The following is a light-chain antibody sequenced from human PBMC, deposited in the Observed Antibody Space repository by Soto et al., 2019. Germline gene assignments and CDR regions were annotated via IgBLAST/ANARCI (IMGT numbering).Light chain of an antibody. Sequence: EIVLTQSPATLSLSPGERATLSCRASQNVSTYLAWYQQKPGQAPRLLIYDASNRATGVTARFSGSGSGSAFTLTISGLEPEDFAVYYCQQRTNWLTFGPGTKVDIK. CDR1: QNVSTY. CDR2: DAS. V-gene: IGKV3-11*01. CDR3: QQRTNWLT. J-gene: IGKJ3*01.